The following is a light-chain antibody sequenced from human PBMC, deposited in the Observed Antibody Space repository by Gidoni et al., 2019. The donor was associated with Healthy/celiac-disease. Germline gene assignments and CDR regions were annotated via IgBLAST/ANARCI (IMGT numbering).Light chain of an antibody. CDR1: QSISSD. CDR3: QQSYSNPRT. J-gene: IGKJ1*01. Sequence: IQMTMYPTSLSASVGDRVTITCRASQSISSDLNWYQQKPGKAPKRLIYAASSLQSGVPSRFSGSGSGTDFTLTISSLQPEDFATYYCQQSYSNPRTFGQGTKVEIK. V-gene: IGKV1-39*01. CDR2: AAS.